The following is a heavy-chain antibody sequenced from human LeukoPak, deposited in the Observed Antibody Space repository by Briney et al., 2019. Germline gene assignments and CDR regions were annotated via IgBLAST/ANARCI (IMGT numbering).Heavy chain of an antibody. CDR3: ARDPLDSSSYYFDY. D-gene: IGHD6-6*01. J-gene: IGHJ4*02. CDR1: GFTFSSYA. CDR2: MSYDGSNK. Sequence: PGRSLRLSCAASGFTFSSYAMHWVRQAPGKGLEWVAVMSYDGSNKYYADSVKGRFTISRDNSKNTLYLQMNSLRAEDTAVYYCARDPLDSSSYYFDYWGQGTLVTVSS. V-gene: IGHV3-30-3*01.